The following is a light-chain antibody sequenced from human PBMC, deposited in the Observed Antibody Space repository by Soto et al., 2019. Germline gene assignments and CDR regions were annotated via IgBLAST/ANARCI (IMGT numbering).Light chain of an antibody. CDR3: QVWDTSTAL. Sequence: SYELTQPLSVSVALGQTARITCGGSNIGSKNVHWYQQKPGQAPVLFIYNDNSRPSGIPERVSGSNSGSTATLTISRAQAGDEADYYCQVWDTSTALIGGGTKVTVL. J-gene: IGLJ2*01. CDR1: NIGSKN. CDR2: NDN. V-gene: IGLV3-9*01.